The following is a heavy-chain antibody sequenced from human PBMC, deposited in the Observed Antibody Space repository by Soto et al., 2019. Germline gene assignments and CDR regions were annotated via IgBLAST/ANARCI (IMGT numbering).Heavy chain of an antibody. D-gene: IGHD4-17*01. CDR2: MNPNSGNT. J-gene: IGHJ6*02. CDR1: EYTFTSYD. Sequence: ASVKVSCKASEYTFTSYDINWVRQATGQGLEWMGWMNPNSGNTGYAQKFQGRVTMTRNTSISTAYMELSSLRSEDTAVYYCARSAGATTSYGMDVWGQGTTVTVSS. CDR3: ARSAGATTSYGMDV. V-gene: IGHV1-8*01.